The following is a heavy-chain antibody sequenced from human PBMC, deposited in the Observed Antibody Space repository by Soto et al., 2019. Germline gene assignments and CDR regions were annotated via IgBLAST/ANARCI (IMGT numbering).Heavy chain of an antibody. D-gene: IGHD2-2*01. Sequence: QVQLQESGPGLVKPSGTLSLTCAVSGGSISSSNWWSWVRQPPGKGLEWIGEIYHSGSTNYNPSLKSRVTKSVGKSKDQFSLKLSSVTAADTAVYYCASLPATSDFDYWGQGTLVTVSS. V-gene: IGHV4-4*02. CDR1: GGSISSSNW. CDR3: ASLPATSDFDY. CDR2: IYHSGST. J-gene: IGHJ4*02.